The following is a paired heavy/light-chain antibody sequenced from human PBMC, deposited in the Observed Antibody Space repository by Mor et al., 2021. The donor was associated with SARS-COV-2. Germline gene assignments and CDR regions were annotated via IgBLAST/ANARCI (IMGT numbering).Light chain of an antibody. CDR2: EDN. CDR3: QSYDSSSWV. CDR1: SGSIASNY. Sequence: NFMLTQPHSVSESPGKTVTISCTRSSGSIASNYVQWYQQRPGSAPTTVIYEDNQRPSGVPDRFSGSIDSSSNSASLTISGLKTEDEADYYCQSYDSSSWVFGGGTKLTVL. V-gene: IGLV6-57*03. J-gene: IGLJ3*02.
Heavy chain of an antibody. Sequence: EVQLVESGGGLVRPGGSLRLSCAASGFTLNDYWMHWVRQAPGKGLVWVSRINNDGTSTAYADSVKGRFTISRDNDKKTLYLQMNSLRADDTAVYYCARGGSGSYSVFGFWGQGTLVTVSS. V-gene: IGHV3-74*01. CDR3: ARGGSGSYSVFGF. CDR1: GFTLNDYW. CDR2: INNDGTST. D-gene: IGHD3-22*01. J-gene: IGHJ4*02.